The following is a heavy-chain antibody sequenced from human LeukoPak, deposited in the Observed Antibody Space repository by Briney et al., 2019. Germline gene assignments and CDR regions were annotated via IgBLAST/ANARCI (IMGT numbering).Heavy chain of an antibody. D-gene: IGHD3-22*01. J-gene: IGHJ1*01. CDR3: ARGSDSSGCYFRAEYFQH. Sequence: PSETLSLTCTVSGGSISSYYWSWIRQPPGKGLEWIGYIYYSGSTNYNPSLKSRVTISVDTSKNQFSLKLSSVTAADTAVYYCARGSDSSGCYFRAEYFQHWGQGTLVTVSS. CDR2: IYYSGST. CDR1: GGSISSYY. V-gene: IGHV4-59*01.